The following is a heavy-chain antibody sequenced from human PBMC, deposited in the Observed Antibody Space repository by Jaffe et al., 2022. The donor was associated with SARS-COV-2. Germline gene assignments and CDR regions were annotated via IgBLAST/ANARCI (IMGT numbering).Heavy chain of an antibody. J-gene: IGHJ3*02. D-gene: IGHD2-2*02. CDR2: IFSNDEK. CDR3: ARGADYCSSTSCYKVGDAFDI. Sequence: QVTLKESGPVLVKPTETLTLTCTVSGFSLSNARMGVSWIRQPPGKALEWLAHIFSNDEKSYSTSLKSRLTISKDTSKSQVVLTMTNMDPVDTATYYCARGADYCSSTSCYKVGDAFDIWGQGTMVTVSS. CDR1: GFSLSNARMG. V-gene: IGHV2-26*01.